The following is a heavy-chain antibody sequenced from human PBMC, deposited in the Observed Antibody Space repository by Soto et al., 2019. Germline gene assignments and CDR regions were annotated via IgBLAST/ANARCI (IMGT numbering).Heavy chain of an antibody. CDR2: IIPVFGTA. V-gene: IGHV1-69*12. CDR3: ARGDATKIVVTTYYGMDV. J-gene: IGHJ6*02. CDR1: GGSLSNYG. Sequence: QVQLVQSGAEVKKPGSSVKVSCKASGGSLSNYGISWVRQAPGQGLELMGGIIPVFGTANYAQKLQGRVTITADESTSIVYMDVTSLRSEDTAVYYCARGDATKIVVTTYYGMDVWGQGTTVTVSS. D-gene: IGHD4-17*01.